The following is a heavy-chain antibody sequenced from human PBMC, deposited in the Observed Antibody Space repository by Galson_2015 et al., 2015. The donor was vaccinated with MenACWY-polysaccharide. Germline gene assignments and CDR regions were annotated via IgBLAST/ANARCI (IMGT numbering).Heavy chain of an antibody. Sequence: SLRLFCAASGFTFSTYAIHWVRQAPGKGLDWVAIISYDGTNKYYADSVKDRFTISRDNSKNTMYLQMNSLSAEDTAAYYCARTYCSRTSCYGMDVWGQGTTVTVSS. J-gene: IGHJ6*02. V-gene: IGHV3-30-3*01. CDR2: ISYDGTNK. CDR1: GFTFSTYA. CDR3: ARTYCSRTSCYGMDV. D-gene: IGHD2-2*01.